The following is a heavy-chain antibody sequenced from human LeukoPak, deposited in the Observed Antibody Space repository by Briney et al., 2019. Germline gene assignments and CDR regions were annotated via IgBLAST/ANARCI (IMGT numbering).Heavy chain of an antibody. Sequence: ASVKVSCKTSGYTFTSYGFSWVRQAPGQGLEWVGWISAYNGNTNYAQKLQGRVTMSTDTSTSTAYMELRSLSSDDTAVYYCARDRTGSVRDGLYYWGQGTLVTVSS. J-gene: IGHJ4*02. CDR2: ISAYNGNT. D-gene: IGHD3-9*01. V-gene: IGHV1-18*01. CDR3: ARDRTGSVRDGLYY. CDR1: GYTFTSYG.